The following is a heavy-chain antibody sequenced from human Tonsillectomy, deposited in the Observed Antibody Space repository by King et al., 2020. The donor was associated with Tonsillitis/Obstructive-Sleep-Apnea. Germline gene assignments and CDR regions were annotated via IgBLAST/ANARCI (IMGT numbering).Heavy chain of an antibody. Sequence: ITLKESGPTLVKPTQTLTLTCTFSGFSLSTSGVGVGWIRQPPGKALEWLALIYWDDDKRYSPSLKSRLTITKDTSKNQVVLTMTNMDPVDTATYYCARRGRGSHGLYFDYWGQGTLVTVSS. J-gene: IGHJ4*02. CDR1: GFSLSTSGVG. CDR3: ARRGRGSHGLYFDY. V-gene: IGHV2-5*02. CDR2: IYWDDDK. D-gene: IGHD3-16*01.